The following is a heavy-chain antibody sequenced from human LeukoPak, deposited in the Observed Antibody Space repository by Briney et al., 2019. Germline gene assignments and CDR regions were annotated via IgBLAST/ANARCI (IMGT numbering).Heavy chain of an antibody. CDR2: ISYDGSNK. J-gene: IGHJ4*02. Sequence: GGSLRLSCAASGFTFSSYAMQWVRQAPGKGLEWVAVISYDGSNKYYADSVKGRFTISRDNSKNMLYLQMNSLRAEDTAVYYCARGRWYYYDSSGFHFDYWGQGTLVTVSS. CDR1: GFTFSSYA. CDR3: ARGRWYYYDSSGFHFDY. V-gene: IGHV3-30*04. D-gene: IGHD3-22*01.